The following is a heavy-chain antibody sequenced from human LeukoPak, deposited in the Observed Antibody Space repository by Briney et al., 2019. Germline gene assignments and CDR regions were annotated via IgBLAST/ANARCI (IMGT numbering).Heavy chain of an antibody. CDR1: GFTFSSYG. CDR2: IYSGGST. V-gene: IGHV3-66*01. Sequence: GGSLRLSCAASGFTFSSYGMHWVRQAPGKGLEWVSVIYSGGSTYYADSVKGRFTISRDNSKNTLYLQMNSLRAEDTAVYYCARINDYGDYVDYWGQGTLVTVSS. J-gene: IGHJ4*02. D-gene: IGHD4-17*01. CDR3: ARINDYGDYVDY.